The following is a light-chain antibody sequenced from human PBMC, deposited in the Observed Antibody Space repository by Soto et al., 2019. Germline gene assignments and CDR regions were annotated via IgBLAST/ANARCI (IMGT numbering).Light chain of an antibody. V-gene: IGKV1-5*01. CDR3: QQYDTAFRS. J-gene: IGKJ1*01. CDR2: DAS. Sequence: GDRVTITCRASQSIRSGLAWYQQKPGKAPKLLIHDASNLESGVPARFSGRGSGTEFTLTISSLQPDDFATYYCQQYDTAFRSFGQGTKVDIK. CDR1: QSIRSG.